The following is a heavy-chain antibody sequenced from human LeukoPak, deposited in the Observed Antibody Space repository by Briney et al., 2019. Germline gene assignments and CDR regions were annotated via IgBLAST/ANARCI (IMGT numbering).Heavy chain of an antibody. CDR1: GGSISSGDYY. V-gene: IGHV4-30-4*01. CDR2: IYYSGST. CDR3: ASYYGSGSYPLFNY. J-gene: IGHJ4*02. D-gene: IGHD3-10*01. Sequence: PSGTLSLTCTVSGGSISSGDYYWSWIRQPPGTGLEWIGYIYYSGSTHYNPSLKSRITISVDTSKNQFSLKLSSVTAADTAVYYCASYYGSGSYPLFNYWGQGTLVTVSS.